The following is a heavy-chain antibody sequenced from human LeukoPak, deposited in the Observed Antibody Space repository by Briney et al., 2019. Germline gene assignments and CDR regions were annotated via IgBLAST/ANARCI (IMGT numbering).Heavy chain of an antibody. CDR1: GYTFTGYY. Sequence: ASVKVSCKASGYTFTGYYMHWVRQAPGQGLEWMGWINPNSGGTNYAQKFQGRVTMTGDTSISTAYMELSRLRSDDTAVYYCARDVRVGRHADTAMALYYYGMDVWGQGTTVTVSS. CDR3: ARDVRVGRHADTAMALYYYGMDV. V-gene: IGHV1-2*02. J-gene: IGHJ6*02. CDR2: INPNSGGT. D-gene: IGHD5-18*01.